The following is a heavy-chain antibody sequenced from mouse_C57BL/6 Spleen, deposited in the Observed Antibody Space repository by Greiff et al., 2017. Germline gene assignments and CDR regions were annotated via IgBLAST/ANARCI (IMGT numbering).Heavy chain of an antibody. CDR3: ARGTIVTHYFDY. CDR1: GYTFTSYW. V-gene: IGHV1-69*01. D-gene: IGHD2-5*01. J-gene: IGHJ2*01. CDR2: IDPSDSYT. Sequence: QVQLQQPGAELVMPGASVKLSCKASGYTFTSYWMHWVKQRPGQGLEWIGKIDPSDSYTNYNQKFKGKSTLTVDKSSSTAYMQLSSLTSEDSAVYYCARGTIVTHYFDYWGQGTTLTVSS.